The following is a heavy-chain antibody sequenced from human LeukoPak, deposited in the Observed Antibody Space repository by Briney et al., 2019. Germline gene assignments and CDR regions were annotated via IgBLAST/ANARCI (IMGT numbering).Heavy chain of an antibody. V-gene: IGHV3-13*01. J-gene: IGHJ6*02. CDR3: AREIRETVVTRHYYYGIDV. CDR1: GFTFSTYD. CDR2: IGTGDDT. Sequence: GGSLRLSCAASGFTFSTYDMHWVRQVTGKGLEWVSAIGTGDDTYYLGSVKGRFTISRENAKNVLYLQMSSLRAKDTAVYYCAREIRETVVTRHYYYGIDVWGQGTTVTVSS. D-gene: IGHD2-15*01.